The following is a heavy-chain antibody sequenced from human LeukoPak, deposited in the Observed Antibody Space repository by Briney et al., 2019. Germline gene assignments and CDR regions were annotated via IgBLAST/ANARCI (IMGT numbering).Heavy chain of an antibody. J-gene: IGHJ4*02. Sequence: SQTLSPTCAISGDSVSSNSAAWNWIRQSPSRGLEWLGRTYYRSKWYNDYTISVKSRITINPDTSKNQFSLQLNSVTPEDTAVYYCARDGHAPRSPYYFDYWGQGTLVTVSS. CDR2: TYYRSKWYN. CDR3: ARDGHAPRSPYYFDY. CDR1: GDSVSSNSAA. V-gene: IGHV6-1*01.